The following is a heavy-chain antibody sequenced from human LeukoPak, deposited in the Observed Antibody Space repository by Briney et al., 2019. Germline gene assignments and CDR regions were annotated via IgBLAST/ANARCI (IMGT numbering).Heavy chain of an antibody. Sequence: GGSLRLSCAASGFTFSSYWMSWVRQAPGKGLEWVANIKQDGSEKYYVDSVKGRFTISRDNAKNSLYLQMNSLRAEDTAVYYCARGRYCSSASCHYFDYWGQGTLVTVSS. J-gene: IGHJ4*02. CDR2: IKQDGSEK. CDR3: ARGRYCSSASCHYFDY. D-gene: IGHD2-2*01. V-gene: IGHV3-7*01. CDR1: GFTFSSYW.